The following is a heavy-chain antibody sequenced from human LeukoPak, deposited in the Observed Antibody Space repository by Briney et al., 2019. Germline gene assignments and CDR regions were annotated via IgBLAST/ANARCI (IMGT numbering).Heavy chain of an antibody. J-gene: IGHJ4*02. V-gene: IGHV4-39*07. D-gene: IGHD3-10*01. CDR1: GGSISSGSYY. CDR2: INHSGST. CDR3: ARARFGELSGLSWRGMFDY. Sequence: SETLSLTCTVSGGSISSGSYYWSWIRQPPGKGLEWIGEINHSGSTNYNPSLKSRVTISVDTSKNQFSLKLSSVTAADTAVYYCARARFGELSGLSWRGMFDYWGQGTLVTVSS.